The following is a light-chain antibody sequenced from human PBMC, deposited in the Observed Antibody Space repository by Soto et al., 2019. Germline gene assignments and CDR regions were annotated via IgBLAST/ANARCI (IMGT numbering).Light chain of an antibody. CDR2: DAS. V-gene: IGKV3-15*01. J-gene: IGKJ5*01. Sequence: EIVMTQSPVTLSVSPGERAILSCRASQSVGGDLAWYQRKPGQAPRLLIYDASTRATGIPDRFSGGGSGTEFTLTISSLQSEDFVVYYCQQYNSWPPITFGQGTRLEIK. CDR3: QQYNSWPPIT. CDR1: QSVGGD.